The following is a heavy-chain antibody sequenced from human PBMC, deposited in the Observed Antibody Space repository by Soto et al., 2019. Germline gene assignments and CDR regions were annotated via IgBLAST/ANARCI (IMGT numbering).Heavy chain of an antibody. D-gene: IGHD3-10*01. CDR1: GFSFEDYG. CDR3: AKDVYYYASGTLGAFDI. Sequence: EVQLVQYGGGLVQPGRSLRLSCTSSGFSFEDYGMHWVRQAPGKGLEWVSGISRNSHYIGYADSVKGRFTISRDDAKNSVYLQMNSLRAEDTALYYCAKDVYYYASGTLGAFDIWGQGTEVTVSS. J-gene: IGHJ3*02. CDR2: ISRNSHYI. V-gene: IGHV3-9*01.